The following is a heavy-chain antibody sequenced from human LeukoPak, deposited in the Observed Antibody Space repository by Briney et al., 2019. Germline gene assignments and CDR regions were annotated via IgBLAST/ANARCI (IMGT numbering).Heavy chain of an antibody. Sequence: GGSLRLSRAASGFTFSSYGMHWVRQAPGKGLEWVAVISYDGSNKYYADSVKGRFTISRDNSKNTLYLQMNSLRAEDTAVYYCATLPGVYYFDYWGQGTLVTVSS. J-gene: IGHJ4*02. D-gene: IGHD3-3*01. CDR1: GFTFSSYG. CDR2: ISYDGSNK. CDR3: ATLPGVYYFDY. V-gene: IGHV3-30*03.